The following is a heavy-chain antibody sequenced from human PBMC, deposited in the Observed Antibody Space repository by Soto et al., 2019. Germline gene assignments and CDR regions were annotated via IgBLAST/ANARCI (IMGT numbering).Heavy chain of an antibody. D-gene: IGHD3-3*01. CDR1: GFPFSTYA. CDR3: AKDRQPDGFWPFDH. CDR2: LYGNGNGI. Sequence: VQLVESGGGLVQPGGSLRLSCVASGFPFSTYAMSWVRQAPGKGLEWVSGLYGNGNGISYADSVKGRFTISRDNSKSTLYLQMNSLRSDDTAMYYCAKDRQPDGFWPFDHWGRGTLIIVSS. J-gene: IGHJ4*02. V-gene: IGHV3-23*05.